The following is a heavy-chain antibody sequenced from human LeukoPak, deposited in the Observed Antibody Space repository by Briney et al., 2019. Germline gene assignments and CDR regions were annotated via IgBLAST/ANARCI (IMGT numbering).Heavy chain of an antibody. CDR2: INHSGST. J-gene: IGHJ4*02. CDR1: GGSVSSGSYY. D-gene: IGHD5-18*01. Sequence: SETLSLTCTVSGGSVSSGSYYWSWIRQTPGKGLEWIGEINHSGSTNYNPSLKSRVTISVDTSKNQFSLKLSSVTAADTAVYYCARIGYNYGFSFDYWGQGTLVTVSS. V-gene: IGHV4-61*01. CDR3: ARIGYNYGFSFDY.